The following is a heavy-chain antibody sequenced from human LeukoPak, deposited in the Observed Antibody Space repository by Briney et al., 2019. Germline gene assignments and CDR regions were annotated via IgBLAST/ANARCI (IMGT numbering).Heavy chain of an antibody. J-gene: IGHJ4*02. Sequence: SGPPLVHPTHPLTLTRTFSGFSLSTTRVPGSWIRQPPGKALEWLALLDSDDHKFYSTSRRNSLTISKHTSKNHVVLTMTNMDPVDTATYYCARGIAVAGNFDYWGQGTLVTVSS. CDR2: LDSDDHK. CDR3: ARGIAVAGNFDY. V-gene: IGHV2-70*04. CDR1: GFSLSTTRVP. D-gene: IGHD6-19*01.